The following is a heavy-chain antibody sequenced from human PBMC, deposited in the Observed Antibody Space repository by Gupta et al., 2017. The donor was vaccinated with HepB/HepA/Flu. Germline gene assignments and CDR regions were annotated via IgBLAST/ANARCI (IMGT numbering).Heavy chain of an antibody. CDR1: GGSISSTSYY. V-gene: IGHV4-39*01. CDR2: IYYSGST. CDR3: ARRAFLVVPVSPYYFDY. J-gene: IGHJ4*02. Sequence: QLQLQESGPGLVKPSETLSLTCTVSGGSISSTSYYWGWLRQPPGKGLAWIGSIYYSGSTYYNPTIKSRVTISVDTSKNQFSLKLSSVTAADTAVYYCARRAFLVVPVSPYYFDYWGQGTLVTVSS. D-gene: IGHD2-2*01.